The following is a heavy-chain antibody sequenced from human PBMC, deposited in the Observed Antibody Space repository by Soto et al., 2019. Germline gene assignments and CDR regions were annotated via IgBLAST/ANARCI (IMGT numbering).Heavy chain of an antibody. CDR3: ARAPGVLDGMDV. CDR1: GYTFTGYY. CDR2: INPNSGGT. Sequence: ASVKVSCKASGYTFTGYYMHCVRQAPGQGLEWMGWINPNSGGTNYAQKFQGWVTMTRDTSISTAYMELSRLRSDDTAVYYCARAPGVLDGMDVWGQGTTVTVSS. J-gene: IGHJ6*02. V-gene: IGHV1-2*04. D-gene: IGHD2-15*01.